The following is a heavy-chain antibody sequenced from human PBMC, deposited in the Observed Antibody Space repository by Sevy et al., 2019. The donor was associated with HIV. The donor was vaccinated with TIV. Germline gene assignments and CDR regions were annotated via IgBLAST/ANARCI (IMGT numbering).Heavy chain of an antibody. J-gene: IGHJ6*02. CDR2: IFYSGRG. Sequence: SETLSLTCSVSGASITTNTYYWGWIRQAPGKGLEWIGSIFYSGRGDYNPSLKGRVTISVDTSKNQFSLKLRSVTAADTSVYYCARHEAYDFWGDTIRENYYYGIDVWGQGTTVTVSS. CDR3: ARHEAYDFWGDTIRENYYYGIDV. CDR1: GASITTNTYY. V-gene: IGHV4-39*01. D-gene: IGHD3-3*01.